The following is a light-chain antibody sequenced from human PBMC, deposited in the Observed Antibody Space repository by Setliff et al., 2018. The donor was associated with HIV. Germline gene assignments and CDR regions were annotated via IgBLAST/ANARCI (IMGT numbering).Light chain of an antibody. Sequence: QSALTQPASVTGAPGQSITISCTGTSNDIGRFNYVSWYKQFPGKGPTLVIFDVNQRPSGVSNRFSGSKSGNIASLIIPGLQAEDEADYFCCSYSRGSTYVFGTGTKVTVL. V-gene: IGLV2-14*03. CDR3: CSYSRGSTYV. CDR1: SNDIGRFNY. J-gene: IGLJ1*01. CDR2: DVN.